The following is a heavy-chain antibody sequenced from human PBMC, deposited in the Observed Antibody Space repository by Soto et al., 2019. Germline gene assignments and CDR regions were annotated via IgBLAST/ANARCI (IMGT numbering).Heavy chain of an antibody. CDR2: IIPIFGTA. CDR3: ARDSSYGSNRWDY. Sequence: GASVKLSCKASGGTFSSYAISWVRQAPGQGLEWMGGIIPIFGTANYAQKFQGRVTITADESTSTAYMELSSLRSEDTAVYYCARDSSYGSNRWDYWGQGTLVTVSS. CDR1: GGTFSSYA. J-gene: IGHJ4*02. V-gene: IGHV1-69*13. D-gene: IGHD5-18*01.